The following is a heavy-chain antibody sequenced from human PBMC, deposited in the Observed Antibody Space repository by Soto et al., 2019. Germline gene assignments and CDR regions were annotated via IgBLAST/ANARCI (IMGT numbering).Heavy chain of an antibody. CDR3: ARDLRFQGHDYADYLGYGMDV. Sequence: SETLSLTCTVSGGSISSYYWSWIRQPPGKGLEWIGYIYYSGGTSYNPSLKSRVTISVDTSKNQFSLNLSSVTAADTAVYYCARDLRFQGHDYADYLGYGMDVWGQGTTVTVSS. CDR2: IYYSGGT. V-gene: IGHV4-59*01. D-gene: IGHD4-17*01. CDR1: GGSISSYY. J-gene: IGHJ6*02.